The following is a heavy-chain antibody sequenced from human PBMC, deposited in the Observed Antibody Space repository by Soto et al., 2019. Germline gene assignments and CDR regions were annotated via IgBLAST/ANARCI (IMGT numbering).Heavy chain of an antibody. Sequence: GSLRLSCAASGFTFSSYWMSWVRQAPGKGLEWVANIKQDGSEKYYVDSVKGRFTISRDNAKNSLYLQMNSLRAEDTAVYYCARGLTYYYDSSGYFYGMDVWGQGTTVTVSS. J-gene: IGHJ6*02. CDR2: IKQDGSEK. CDR3: ARGLTYYYDSSGYFYGMDV. V-gene: IGHV3-7*01. D-gene: IGHD3-22*01. CDR1: GFTFSSYW.